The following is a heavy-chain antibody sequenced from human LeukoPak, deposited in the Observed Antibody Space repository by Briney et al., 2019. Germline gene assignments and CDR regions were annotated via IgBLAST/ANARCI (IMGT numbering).Heavy chain of an antibody. D-gene: IGHD3-10*01. Sequence: ASVKVSCKVSGYTLTELSMHWVRQAPGKGLEWMGGFDPEDGETIYAQKFQGRVTMTEDTSTDTAYMELSSLRSEDTAVYYCATDLQNYGSGSYYDYWGQETLVTVSS. V-gene: IGHV1-24*01. CDR2: FDPEDGET. CDR3: ATDLQNYGSGSYYDY. CDR1: GYTLTELS. J-gene: IGHJ4*02.